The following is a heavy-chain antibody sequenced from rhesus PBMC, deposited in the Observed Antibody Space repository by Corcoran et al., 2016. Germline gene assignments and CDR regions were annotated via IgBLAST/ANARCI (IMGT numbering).Heavy chain of an antibody. J-gene: IGHJ5-2*02. D-gene: IGHD6-25*01. Sequence: EVQLVQSGAEVKKPGAAAKITCKASGYTFTAPSLHWGRQAPGKGCEWMDRVDPEDGDADYYQKSQDRVTSTGNTATAKAYWRLSSLRSEDTAVFSCATGGMAAVLDFWGRGVLVTVSS. CDR1: GYTFTAPS. CDR3: ATGGMAAVLDF. V-gene: IGHV1-111*01. CDR2: VDPEDGDA.